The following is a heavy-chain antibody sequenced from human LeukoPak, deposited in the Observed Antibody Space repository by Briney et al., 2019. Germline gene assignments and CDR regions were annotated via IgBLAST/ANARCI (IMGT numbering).Heavy chain of an antibody. CDR2: ISSSSSYI. CDR3: ARSRGQWELLQINNWFDP. Sequence: QPGGSLRLFCAASGFTFSSYSMNWVRQAPGKGLEWVSFISSSSSYIYYADSVKGRFTISRDNAKNSLYLQMNSLRAEDTAVYYCARSRGQWELLQINNWFDPWGQGTLVTVSS. V-gene: IGHV3-21*01. CDR1: GFTFSSYS. J-gene: IGHJ5*02. D-gene: IGHD1-26*01.